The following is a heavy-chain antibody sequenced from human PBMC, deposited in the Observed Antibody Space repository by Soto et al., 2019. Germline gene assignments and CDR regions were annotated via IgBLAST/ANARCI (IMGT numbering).Heavy chain of an antibody. Sequence: SETLSLTCTLSGASITQYYWNLIRQSPGKGLEWIVSVSSTGSTVYNPSLTSRVTVSLDTSKNQFSLTLNSVTAADTAVYHCARPTRQWLGLRYYYGMDVWGQGTTVTVSS. J-gene: IGHJ6*02. CDR3: ARPTRQWLGLRYYYGMDV. D-gene: IGHD6-19*01. V-gene: IGHV4-59*01. CDR2: VSSTGST. CDR1: GASITQYY.